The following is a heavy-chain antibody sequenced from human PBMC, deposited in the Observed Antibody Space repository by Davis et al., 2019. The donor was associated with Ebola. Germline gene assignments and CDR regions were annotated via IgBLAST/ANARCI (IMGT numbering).Heavy chain of an antibody. CDR1: GGSVSSGSYY. V-gene: IGHV4-61*01. J-gene: IGHJ3*02. D-gene: IGHD2-15*01. Sequence: SETLSLTCTVSGGSVSSGSYYWSWIRQPPGKGLEWIGYIYYSGSTNYNPSLKSRVTISVDTSKNQFSLKLSSVTAADTAVYYCARLDVVAAIQEMYAFDIWGQGTMVTVSS. CDR3: ARLDVVAAIQEMYAFDI. CDR2: IYYSGST.